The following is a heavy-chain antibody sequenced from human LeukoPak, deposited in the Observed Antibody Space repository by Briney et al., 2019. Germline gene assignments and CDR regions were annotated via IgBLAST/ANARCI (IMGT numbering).Heavy chain of an antibody. CDR3: ARPLGIAVAGYDY. J-gene: IGHJ4*02. CDR2: ISSSGSTI. CDR1: GFTFSSYE. V-gene: IGHV3-48*03. D-gene: IGHD6-19*01. Sequence: GGSLRLSCAASGFTFSSYEMNWVRQAPGKGLEWVSYISSSGSTIYYADSVKGRFTISRDNAKNSLHLQMNSLRAEDTAVYYCARPLGIAVAGYDYWGQGTLVTVSS.